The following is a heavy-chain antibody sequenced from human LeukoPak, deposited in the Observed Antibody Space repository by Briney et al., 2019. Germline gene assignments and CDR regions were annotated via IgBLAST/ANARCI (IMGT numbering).Heavy chain of an antibody. CDR3: AKANSYDSYYFDY. D-gene: IGHD3-16*01. CDR2: IFAGGSA. CDR1: GFRVSNDY. J-gene: IGHJ4*02. V-gene: IGHV3-66*01. Sequence: GGSLRLSCAASGFRVSNDYMSWVRQAAGKGLEWISFIFAGGSAYYAHSVKGRFTISRDRSKNTLFLQMNSLRAEDTAVYYCAKANSYDSYYFDYWGQGALVIVSS.